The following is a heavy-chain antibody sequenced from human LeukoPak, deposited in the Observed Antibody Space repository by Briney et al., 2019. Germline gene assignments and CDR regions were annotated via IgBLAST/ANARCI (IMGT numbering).Heavy chain of an antibody. D-gene: IGHD4-17*01. V-gene: IGHV1-69*04. Sequence: GASVKVSCKASGGTFSSYAISWVRQAPGQGLAWMGRIIPIFGIANYAQKFQGRVTITADKSTSTAYMELSSLRSEDTAVYYCASGEINPFDYWGQGTLVTVSS. CDR1: GGTFSSYA. CDR3: ASGEINPFDY. CDR2: IIPIFGIA. J-gene: IGHJ4*02.